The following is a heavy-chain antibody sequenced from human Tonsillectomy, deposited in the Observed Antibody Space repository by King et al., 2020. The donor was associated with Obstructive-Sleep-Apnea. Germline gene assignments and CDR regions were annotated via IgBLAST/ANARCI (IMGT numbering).Heavy chain of an antibody. D-gene: IGHD5-12*01. CDR3: ARHPRHSGYDLDYFDF. J-gene: IGHJ4*02. CDR2: ISSTGST. CDR1: GGSISSYH. Sequence: VQLQESGPGLVKPSETLSLTCTVSGGSISSYHWSWIRQPPGKGLEWIGYISSTGSTNYNPSLKSRVTISVDTSKNQFSLRLSSVTAADTALYYCARHPRHSGYDLDYFDFWGQGTLVTVSS. V-gene: IGHV4-59*08.